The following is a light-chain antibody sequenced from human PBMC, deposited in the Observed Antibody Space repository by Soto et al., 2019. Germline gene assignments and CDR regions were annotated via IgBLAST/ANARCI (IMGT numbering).Light chain of an antibody. CDR1: QSISSK. V-gene: IGKV3-15*01. J-gene: IGKJ1*01. CDR2: DTS. CDR3: QQYNNWPRT. Sequence: EIVMTQSAATLSWSPGERATLSFRASQSISSKLAWYQHRPGQAPRLLIYDTSTRAAGIPARFTGSGSGTEFTLTISSLQSEDFAVYYCQQYNNWPRTFGQGTKVDIK.